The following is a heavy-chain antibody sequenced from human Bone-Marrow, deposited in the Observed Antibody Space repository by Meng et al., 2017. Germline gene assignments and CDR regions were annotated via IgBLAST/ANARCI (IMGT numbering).Heavy chain of an antibody. V-gene: IGHV4-34*01. D-gene: IGHD6-13*01. CDR2: NHSGST. Sequence: NHSGSTNYNPSLKSRVTISVDTSKNQFSLKLNSVTAADTAVYYCAREGGGSSSFDYWGQGTLVTVSS. CDR3: AREGGGSSSFDY. J-gene: IGHJ4*02.